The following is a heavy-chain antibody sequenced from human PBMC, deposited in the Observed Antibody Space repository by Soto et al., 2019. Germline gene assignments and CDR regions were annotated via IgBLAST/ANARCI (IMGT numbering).Heavy chain of an antibody. CDR3: ARVNYCSSSSCYWLDY. CDR2: IYYSGST. V-gene: IGHV4-61*01. J-gene: IGHJ4*02. Sequence: PSETLSLTCTVSGGSVSSDSYYWSWIRQPPGKGLEWIGYIYYSGSTNYNPSLKSRITISGDTSKNQFSLKLSSVTAADTAVHYCARVNYCSSSSCYWLDYWGQGTLVTVSS. CDR1: GGSVSSDSYY. D-gene: IGHD2-2*01.